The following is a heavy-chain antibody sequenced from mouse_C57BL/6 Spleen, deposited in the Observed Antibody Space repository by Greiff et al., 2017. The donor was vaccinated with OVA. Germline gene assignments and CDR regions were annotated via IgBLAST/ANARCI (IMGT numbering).Heavy chain of an antibody. CDR1: GYTFTSYW. CDR3: ARDGYYPLDY. J-gene: IGHJ2*01. D-gene: IGHD2-3*01. CDR2: IDPSDSET. Sequence: QVQLQQPGAELVRPGSSVTLSCKASGYTFTSYWMHWVKQRPIQGLEWIGNIDPSDSETNYNQKFKDKATLTVDKSSSTAYMQLSSLTSEDSAVYYCARDGYYPLDYWGQGTTLTVSS. V-gene: IGHV1-52*01.